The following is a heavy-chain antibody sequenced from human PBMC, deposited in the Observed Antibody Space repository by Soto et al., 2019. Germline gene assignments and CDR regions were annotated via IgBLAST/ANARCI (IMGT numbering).Heavy chain of an antibody. CDR1: GYTFTSYG. Sequence: GASVKVSCKASGYTFTSYGISWVRHAPGQGLEWMGWISAYNGNTNYAQKLQGRVTMTTDTSTSTAYMELRSLRSDDTAVYYCALSSGYYYDSSGHNDAFDIWGQGTMVTVSS. CDR2: ISAYNGNT. D-gene: IGHD3-22*01. V-gene: IGHV1-18*01. CDR3: ALSSGYYYDSSGHNDAFDI. J-gene: IGHJ3*02.